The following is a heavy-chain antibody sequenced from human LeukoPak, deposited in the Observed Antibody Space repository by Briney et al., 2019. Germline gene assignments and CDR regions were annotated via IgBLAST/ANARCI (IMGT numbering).Heavy chain of an antibody. J-gene: IGHJ4*02. D-gene: IGHD2-15*01. CDR2: ISGSAGHT. CDR3: AKVPRCCSGGSCYAGYFEY. Sequence: GGSLRLSCAVSGFTFSSYAMSWVRQAPGKGLDWVSAISGSAGHTYYADSVKGRFTISRDNSKNTLYLQMNSLRAEDTAVYYCAKVPRCCSGGSCYAGYFEYWGQGTLVTVPS. V-gene: IGHV3-23*01. CDR1: GFTFSSYA.